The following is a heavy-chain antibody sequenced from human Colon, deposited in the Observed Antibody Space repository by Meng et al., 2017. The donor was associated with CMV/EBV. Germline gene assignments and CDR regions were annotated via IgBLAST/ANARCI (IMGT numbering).Heavy chain of an antibody. CDR2: INSNSGAT. J-gene: IGHJ4*02. CDR3: ARDPSGSRVPFDY. D-gene: IGHD1-26*01. V-gene: IGHV1-2*02. CDR1: GYTCSDYH. Sequence: QVHVVQSGAGGKKPGASGKVACNTSGYTCSDYHIHWGRQAPGQGLEWMGWINSNSGATDYAQKFQGRFTVTRDTSITTVYMELSSLRSDDTAVYYCARDPSGSRVPFDYWGQGSLVTVSS.